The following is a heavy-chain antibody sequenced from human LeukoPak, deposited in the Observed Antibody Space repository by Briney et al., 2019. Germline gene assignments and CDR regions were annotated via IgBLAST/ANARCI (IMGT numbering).Heavy chain of an antibody. Sequence: GSLRLSCAASGFTFSSYWMHWVRQAPGKGLVWVSRINSDGSSTSYADSVKGRFTISRDNAKNSLYLQMNSLRAEDTAVYYCAREVLLWFGEITQDYYMDVWGKGTTVTISS. J-gene: IGHJ6*03. D-gene: IGHD3-10*01. V-gene: IGHV3-74*01. CDR2: INSDGSST. CDR1: GFTFSSYW. CDR3: AREVLLWFGEITQDYYMDV.